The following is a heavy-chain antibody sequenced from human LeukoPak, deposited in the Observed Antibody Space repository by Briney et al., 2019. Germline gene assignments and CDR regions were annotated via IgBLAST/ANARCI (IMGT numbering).Heavy chain of an antibody. Sequence: GGSLRLSCAASGFTFSIYSMNWVRQPPGKGLEWVSYISSSSTSIYYADSVKRRFTISRDNAKNSLYLQMNSPRDDDTAVYYCASSDDYGGNRFDYWGQGTLVTVSS. CDR2: ISSSSTSI. D-gene: IGHD4-23*01. J-gene: IGHJ4*02. CDR3: ASSDDYGGNRFDY. CDR1: GFTFSIYS. V-gene: IGHV3-48*02.